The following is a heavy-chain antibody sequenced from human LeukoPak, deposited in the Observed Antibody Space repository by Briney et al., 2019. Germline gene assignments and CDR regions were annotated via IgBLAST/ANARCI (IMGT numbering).Heavy chain of an antibody. CDR2: ISGSGGGT. Sequence: GGSLRLSCAATGFTFSSYTMNCVRQAPGKGLEWVSAISGSGGGTFYADSVKGRFTISSDNSKNTLYLQMNSLRADDTAVYYCARDFNWAFDYWGQGTLVTVSS. J-gene: IGHJ4*02. CDR3: ARDFNWAFDY. CDR1: GFTFSSYT. D-gene: IGHD3-16*01. V-gene: IGHV3-23*01.